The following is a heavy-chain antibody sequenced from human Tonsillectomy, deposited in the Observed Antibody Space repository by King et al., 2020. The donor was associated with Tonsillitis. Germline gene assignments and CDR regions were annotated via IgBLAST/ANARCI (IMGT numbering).Heavy chain of an antibody. D-gene: IGHD3-16*01. CDR1: GGSINSSNYY. Sequence: QLQESGPGLVKPSETLSLTCTVSGGSINSSNYYWGWIRQPPGKGLEWIGSIYYSGSTHYNPSPKSRVTISVDKSKNQFSLKLSSVTAADTAVYYCARPDYISRYYGIDVWGQGTTVTVSS. J-gene: IGHJ6*02. V-gene: IGHV4-39*07. CDR2: IYYSGST. CDR3: ARPDYISRYYGIDV.